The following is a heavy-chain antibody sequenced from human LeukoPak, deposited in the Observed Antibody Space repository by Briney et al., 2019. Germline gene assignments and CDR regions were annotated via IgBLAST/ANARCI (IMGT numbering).Heavy chain of an antibody. CDR2: ISYDGSNK. CDR1: GFTFSSYA. Sequence: QAGGSLRLSCAASGFTFSSYAMSWVRQAPGKGLEWVAVISYDGSNKYYADSVKGRFTISRDNSKNTLYLQMNSLRAEDTAVYYCAKDAGTSLPPWPVVTAIQWWSVYGMDVWGQGTTVTVSS. J-gene: IGHJ6*02. CDR3: AKDAGTSLPPWPVVTAIQWWSVYGMDV. D-gene: IGHD2-21*02. V-gene: IGHV3-30*18.